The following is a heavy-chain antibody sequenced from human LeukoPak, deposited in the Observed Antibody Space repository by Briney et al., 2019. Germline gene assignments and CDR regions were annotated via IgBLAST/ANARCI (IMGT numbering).Heavy chain of an antibody. J-gene: IGHJ4*02. CDR3: ARGDDFWSGYYD. D-gene: IGHD3-3*01. CDR2: IYHSGST. V-gene: IGHV4-30-2*01. CDR1: GGSISSGGYS. Sequence: SQTLSLTCAVSGGSISSGGYSWSWTRQPPGKGLEWIGYIYHSGSTYYNPSLKSRVTISVDRSKNQFSLKLSSVTAADTAVYYCARGDDFWSGYYDWGQGTLVTVSS.